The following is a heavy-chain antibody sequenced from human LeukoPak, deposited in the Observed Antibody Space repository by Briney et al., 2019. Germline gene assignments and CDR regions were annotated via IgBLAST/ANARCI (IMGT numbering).Heavy chain of an antibody. CDR2: INPSGGST. D-gene: IGHD3-10*01. CDR3: ARDFRYYGSGSYPWFDP. V-gene: IGHV1-46*01. J-gene: IGHJ5*02. Sequence: GASVKVSCKASGYTFTSYYMHWVRQAPGQGLEWMGIINPSGGSTSYAQKFQGRVTMTRDMSTSTVYMELSSLRSEDTAVYYCARDFRYYGSGSYPWFDPWGQGTLVTVSS. CDR1: GYTFTSYY.